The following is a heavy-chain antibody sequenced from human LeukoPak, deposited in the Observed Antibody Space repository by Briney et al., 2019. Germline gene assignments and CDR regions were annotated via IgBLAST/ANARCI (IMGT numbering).Heavy chain of an antibody. Sequence: VSVKVSCKPSGYTFTDSYIHWVRQAPGVGLQWMGWISPNNGDTKYAEDFQDRVTMTRDTSINTAYMALTGLTPDDTAVYYCVRSPIGASAYWGRGTLVTVSS. CDR2: ISPNNGDT. D-gene: IGHD3-10*01. V-gene: IGHV1-2*02. CDR1: GYTFTDSY. CDR3: VRSPIGASAY. J-gene: IGHJ4*02.